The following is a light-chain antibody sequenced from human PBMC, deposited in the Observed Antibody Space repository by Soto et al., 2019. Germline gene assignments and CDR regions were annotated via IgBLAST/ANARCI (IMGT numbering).Light chain of an antibody. V-gene: IGKV3-15*01. CDR2: GES. CDR1: ETVRTN. Sequence: IVMTQSPATLSVSPGERVTLSCRASETVRTNLAWFQQKPGQTPRLLIFGESTRATGIPTRFTGSGSETEFTLTSGSLQSEDLAVYSCQQYYNWPPYTFGQGTKLEIK. J-gene: IGKJ2*01. CDR3: QQYYNWPPYT.